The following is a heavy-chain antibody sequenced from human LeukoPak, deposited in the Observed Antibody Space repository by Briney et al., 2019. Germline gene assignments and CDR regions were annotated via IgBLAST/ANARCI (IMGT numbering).Heavy chain of an antibody. CDR3: ARDGAPGVGDAFDI. D-gene: IGHD3-3*01. J-gene: IGHJ3*02. CDR1: GYTFTGYY. V-gene: IGHV1-2*04. Sequence: ASVKVSCKASGYTFTGYYMHWVRQAPGQGLEWMGWINPNSGGTNYAQKFQGWVAMTRDTSISTAYMELSRLRSDDTAVYYCARDGAPGVGDAFDIWGQGTMVTVSS. CDR2: INPNSGGT.